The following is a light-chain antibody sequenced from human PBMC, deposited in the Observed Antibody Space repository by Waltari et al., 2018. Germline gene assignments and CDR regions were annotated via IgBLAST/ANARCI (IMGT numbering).Light chain of an antibody. CDR2: DAS. J-gene: IGKJ1*01. Sequence: IVLPQSPSTLSLSPGERATLSCRASQSVSSYLAWYQQKAGQAPRLLIYDASNRATGIPARFSGSGSGTDFTLTISSLEPEDFAVYYCQQRSSWPETFGQGTKVEIK. CDR1: QSVSSY. CDR3: QQRSSWPET. V-gene: IGKV3-11*01.